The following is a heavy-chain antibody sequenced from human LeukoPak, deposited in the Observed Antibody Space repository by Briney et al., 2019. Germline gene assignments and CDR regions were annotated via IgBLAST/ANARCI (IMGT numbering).Heavy chain of an antibody. CDR3: ARNNIAVAGKGSWFDP. CDR1: GGSISSYY. J-gene: IGHJ5*02. V-gene: IGHV4-59*01. CDR2: IYYSGGT. Sequence: SETLSLTCTVSGGSISSYYWSWIRQPPGKGLEWIGYIYYSGGTNYNPSLKSRVTISVETSKNQFSLKLSSVTAAETAVYYCARNNIAVAGKGSWFDPWGQGTLVTVSS. D-gene: IGHD6-19*01.